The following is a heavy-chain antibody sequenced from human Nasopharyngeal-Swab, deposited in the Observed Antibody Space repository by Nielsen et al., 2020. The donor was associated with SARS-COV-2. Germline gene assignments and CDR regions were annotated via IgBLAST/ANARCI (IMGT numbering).Heavy chain of an antibody. Sequence: GGSLRLSCAASGFTFSSYGMHWVRQAPGKGLEWVAVIWYDGSNKYYADSVKGRFTISRDNSKNTLYLQMNSLRAEDTAVCYCARGSGSYKEILFDYWGQGTLVTVSS. V-gene: IGHV3-33*01. CDR1: GFTFSSYG. CDR2: IWYDGSNK. D-gene: IGHD1-26*01. J-gene: IGHJ4*02. CDR3: ARGSGSYKEILFDY.